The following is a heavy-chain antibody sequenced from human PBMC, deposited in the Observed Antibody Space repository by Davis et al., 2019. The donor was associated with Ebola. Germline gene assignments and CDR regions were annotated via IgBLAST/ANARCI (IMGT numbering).Heavy chain of an antibody. CDR1: GYTFTTYG. Sequence: AASVQVSCKASGYTFTTYGNSCVRQAPGQGLEWMGWISSYNGNTNYAQKLQGRVTMTTDTSTSTAYMELRSLRSDDTAVYYCAREVGYSGYERLDYWGQGTLVTVSS. CDR3: AREVGYSGYERLDY. CDR2: ISSYNGNT. D-gene: IGHD5-12*01. V-gene: IGHV1-18*01. J-gene: IGHJ4*02.